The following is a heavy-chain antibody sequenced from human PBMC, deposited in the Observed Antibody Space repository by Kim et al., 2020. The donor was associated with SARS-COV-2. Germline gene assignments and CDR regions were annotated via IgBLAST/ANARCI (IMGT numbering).Heavy chain of an antibody. CDR1: GFTFSSYA. CDR2: ISYDGSNK. D-gene: IGHD5-18*01. CDR3: ARDLWIQLWEGGMDV. Sequence: GGSLRLSCAASGFTFSSYAMHWVRQAPGKGLEWVAVISYDGSNKYYADSVKGRFTISRDNSKNTLYLQMNSLRAEYTAVYYCARDLWIQLWEGGMDVWGQGTTVTVSS. J-gene: IGHJ6*02. V-gene: IGHV3-30*04.